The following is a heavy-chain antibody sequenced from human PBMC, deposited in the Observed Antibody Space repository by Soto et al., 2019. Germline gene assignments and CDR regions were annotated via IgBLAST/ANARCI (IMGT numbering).Heavy chain of an antibody. Sequence: QVQLQQWGAGLLKPSETLSLTCAVYGGSFSGYYWSWICQPPGKGLEWIGEINHSGSTNYNPSLKSRVTISVDTSKNQFSLKLSSVTAADTAVYYCASRTGYSSSWFYNWFDPWGQGTLVTVSS. V-gene: IGHV4-34*01. CDR1: GGSFSGYY. CDR2: INHSGST. CDR3: ASRTGYSSSWFYNWFDP. J-gene: IGHJ5*02. D-gene: IGHD6-13*01.